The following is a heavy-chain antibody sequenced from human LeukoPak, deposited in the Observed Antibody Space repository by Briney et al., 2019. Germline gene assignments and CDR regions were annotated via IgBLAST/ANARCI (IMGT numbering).Heavy chain of an antibody. CDR3: VRTATPYTVTTTTHYYYMDV. D-gene: IGHD4-17*01. CDR2: VRSTYGGGII. J-gene: IGHJ6*03. CDR1: GFTFSDYD. V-gene: IGHV3-23*01. Sequence: QPGGSLRLSCAASGFTFSDYDMNWLRQAPGKGLEWVSLVRSTYGGGIIEYADSVKGWFTVSRDDSKNTLFLQMTSLGGEDAATYHCVRTATPYTVTTTTHYYYMDVWGKGTTVTVSS.